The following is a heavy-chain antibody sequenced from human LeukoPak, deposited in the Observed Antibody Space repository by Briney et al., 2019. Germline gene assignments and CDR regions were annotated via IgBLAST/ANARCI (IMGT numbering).Heavy chain of an antibody. J-gene: IGHJ4*02. CDR1: GGSFSGYY. V-gene: IGHV4-59*08. Sequence: SETLSLTCAVYGGSFSGYYWSWIRQPPGKGLEWIGYIYYSGSTNYNPSLKSRVTISVDTSKNQFSLKLSSVTAADTAVYYCARHGSYYDILTGYYGPQPFDYWGQGTLVTVSS. CDR2: IYYSGST. D-gene: IGHD3-9*01. CDR3: ARHGSYYDILTGYYGPQPFDY.